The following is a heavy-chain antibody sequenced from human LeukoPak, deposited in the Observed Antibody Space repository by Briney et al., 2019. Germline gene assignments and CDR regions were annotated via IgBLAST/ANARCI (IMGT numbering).Heavy chain of an antibody. CDR1: GGTFSSYA. V-gene: IGHV1-69*05. CDR3: ARLGIYRDAFDI. Sequence: SVKVSCKASGGTFSSYAISWVRQAPGQGLEWMGGIIPIFGTANYAQKFQGRVTNTTDESTSTAYMELSSLRSEDTAVYYCARLGIYRDAFDIWGQGTMVTVSS. J-gene: IGHJ3*02. D-gene: IGHD5-12*01. CDR2: IIPIFGTA.